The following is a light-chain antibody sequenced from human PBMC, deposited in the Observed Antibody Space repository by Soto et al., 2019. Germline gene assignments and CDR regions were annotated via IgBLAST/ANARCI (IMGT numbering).Light chain of an antibody. CDR3: QQYNNWPPLIT. J-gene: IGKJ5*01. CDR2: GAS. Sequence: EIVMTQSPATLSVSPGERATLSCRASQSVSSNLAWYQQKPGQAPRLLINGASNRATGIPARFSGSGSGTACTLTISSLPSEDVAVYYCQQYNNWPPLITFGQGTRLESK. V-gene: IGKV3-15*01. CDR1: QSVSSN.